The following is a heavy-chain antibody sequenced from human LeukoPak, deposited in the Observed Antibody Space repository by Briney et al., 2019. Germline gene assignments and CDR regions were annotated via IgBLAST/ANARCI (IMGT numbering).Heavy chain of an antibody. CDR3: AKNYYGSGSYYNAGAFDI. Sequence: GGSLRLSCAASGFTFSSYWVHWVRQAPGKGLVWVSRINTDGSSTSYADSVKGRFTISRDNAKNTLYLQMNSLRAEDTAVYYCAKNYYGSGSYYNAGAFDIWGQGTMVTVSS. CDR1: GFTFSSYW. J-gene: IGHJ3*02. D-gene: IGHD3-10*01. V-gene: IGHV3-74*01. CDR2: INTDGSST.